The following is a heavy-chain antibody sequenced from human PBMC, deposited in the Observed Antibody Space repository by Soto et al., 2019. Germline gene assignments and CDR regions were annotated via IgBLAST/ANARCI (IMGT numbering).Heavy chain of an antibody. J-gene: IGHJ5*02. Sequence: QVQLQESGPGLVKPSQTLSLTCTVSGGSISSGGYYWSWIRQHPGKGLEWIGYIYYSGSTYYNPSLKSRVTISVDPSKNQFSLKLSSVTAADTAVYYCARMRCSGGSCYSSWFDPWGQGTLVTVSS. CDR1: GGSISSGGYY. V-gene: IGHV4-31*03. D-gene: IGHD2-15*01. CDR3: ARMRCSGGSCYSSWFDP. CDR2: IYYSGST.